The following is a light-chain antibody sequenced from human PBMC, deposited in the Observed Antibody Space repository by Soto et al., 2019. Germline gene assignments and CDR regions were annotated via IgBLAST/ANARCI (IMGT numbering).Light chain of an antibody. CDR3: QQYGSSRT. CDR1: QSVSSSY. CDR2: GAS. V-gene: IGKV3-20*01. J-gene: IGKJ1*01. Sequence: EIVLTQSPGTLSLSPVARATLSCRASQSVSSSYLAWYQQTPGQAPRLLIYGASSRATGIPDRFSGSGSGTDFTLTISRLEPEDFAVYYCQQYGSSRTFGQGTKVDIK.